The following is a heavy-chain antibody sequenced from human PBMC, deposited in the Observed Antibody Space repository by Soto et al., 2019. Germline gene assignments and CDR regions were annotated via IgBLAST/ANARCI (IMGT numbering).Heavy chain of an antibody. CDR2: IYYSGST. D-gene: IGHD5-18*01. CDR1: GGSISSYY. CDR3: ARGRGYSYGLDP. Sequence: SETLSLTCTVSGGSISSYYWSWIRQPPWKGLEWIGYIYYSGSTNYNPSLKSRVTISVDTSKNQFSLKLSSVTAADTAVYYCARGRGYSYGLDPWGQGTLVTVSS. V-gene: IGHV4-59*01. J-gene: IGHJ5*02.